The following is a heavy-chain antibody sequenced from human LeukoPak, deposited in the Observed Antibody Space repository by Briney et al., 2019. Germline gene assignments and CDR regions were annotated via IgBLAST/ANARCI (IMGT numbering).Heavy chain of an antibody. CDR1: GYTFTYYY. V-gene: IGHV1-18*04. J-gene: IGHJ4*02. CDR2: ISAYNGNT. D-gene: IGHD6-13*01. Sequence: ASVKVSCKAAGYTFTYYYIHWVRQAPGQGLEWMGWISAYNGNTNYAQKLQGRVTMTTDTSTSTAYMELRSLRSDDTAVYYCARFSSSWSPNFDYWGQGTLVTVSS. CDR3: ARFSSSWSPNFDY.